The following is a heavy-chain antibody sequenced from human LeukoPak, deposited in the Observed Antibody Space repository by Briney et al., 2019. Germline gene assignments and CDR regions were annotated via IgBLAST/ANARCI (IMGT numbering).Heavy chain of an antibody. D-gene: IGHD6-19*01. CDR1: GYTFSGYY. V-gene: IGHV1-2*02. Sequence: ASVTVSCKASGYTFSGYYLYWVRHAPGQGLEWMGWINPNSGATNFAQTFQGRVTMTRDTSISTAYMEVSRVKYDDTAVYYCARFQQWAYFDYWGQGTLVTVSS. CDR2: INPNSGAT. J-gene: IGHJ4*02. CDR3: ARFQQWAYFDY.